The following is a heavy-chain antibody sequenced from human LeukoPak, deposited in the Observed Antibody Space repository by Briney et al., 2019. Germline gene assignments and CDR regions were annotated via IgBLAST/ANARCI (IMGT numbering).Heavy chain of an antibody. V-gene: IGHV3-21*01. CDR3: ARVSVEMATIR. CDR2: INSSSSYI. Sequence: PGGSLRLSCAASGFTFSSYSMNWVRQAPGKGLEWVSSINSSSSYIYYADSVKGRFTISRDNAKNSLYLQMNSQRAEDTAVYYCARVSVEMATIRWGQGTLVTVSS. D-gene: IGHD5-24*01. CDR1: GFTFSSYS. J-gene: IGHJ4*02.